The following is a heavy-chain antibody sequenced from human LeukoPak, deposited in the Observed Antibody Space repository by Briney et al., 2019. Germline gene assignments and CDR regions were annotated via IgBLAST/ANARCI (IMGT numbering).Heavy chain of an antibody. V-gene: IGHV3-33*01. CDR1: GFTFSSYG. CDR3: ARGFGVVFCLTDY. CDR2: IWYDGSNK. Sequence: PGGSLRLSCAASGFTFSSYGMHWVRQAPGKGLEWVAVIWYDGSNKYYADSVKGRFTISRDNSKNTLYLQMNSLRAKDTAVYYCARGFGVVFCLTDYWGQGTLVTVSS. D-gene: IGHD3-3*01. J-gene: IGHJ4*02.